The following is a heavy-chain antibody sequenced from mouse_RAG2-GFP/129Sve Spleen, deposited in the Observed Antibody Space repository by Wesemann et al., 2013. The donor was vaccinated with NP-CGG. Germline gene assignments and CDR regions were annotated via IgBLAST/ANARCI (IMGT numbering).Heavy chain of an antibody. Sequence: LEWIGRIDPANGNTKYDPKFQGKATITADTSSXTAYLQLSSLTSEDTAVYYCANGNYAMDYWGQGTSVTVSS. CDR3: ANGNYAMDY. V-gene: IGHV14-3*02. D-gene: IGHD2-1*01. J-gene: IGHJ4*01. CDR2: IDPANGNT.